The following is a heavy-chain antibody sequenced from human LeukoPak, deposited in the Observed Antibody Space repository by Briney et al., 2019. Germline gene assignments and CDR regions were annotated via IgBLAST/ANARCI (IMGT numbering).Heavy chain of an antibody. J-gene: IGHJ4*01. Sequence: PGGSLRLSCAASGFSISGYCMHGVRQAAGGGLVWVSRMNIGVTTINYADSVKVRFTISRDNVDNTLHVQMTSLRVEDTAVHYCIREVQVRASASLGLWGQGTLVTV. CDR2: MNIGVTTI. D-gene: IGHD3-16*01. CDR3: IREVQVRASASLGL. V-gene: IGHV3-74*01. CDR1: GFSISGYC.